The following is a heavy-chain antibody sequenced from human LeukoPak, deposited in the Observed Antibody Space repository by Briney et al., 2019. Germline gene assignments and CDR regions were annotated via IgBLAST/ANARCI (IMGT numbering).Heavy chain of an antibody. CDR3: ARAPYSADSSATPPAFDT. D-gene: IGHD3-22*01. CDR1: GFTVSRHY. Sequence: PGGSLRLSCAASGFTVSRHYMSWVRQAPGKGLEWVSIIYSPGGTYYADSVKGRLTISRDNSKNTIYLQMNSLRVEDTAVYYCARAPYSADSSATPPAFDTWGQGTMVTVSS. CDR2: IYSPGGT. J-gene: IGHJ3*02. V-gene: IGHV3-53*01.